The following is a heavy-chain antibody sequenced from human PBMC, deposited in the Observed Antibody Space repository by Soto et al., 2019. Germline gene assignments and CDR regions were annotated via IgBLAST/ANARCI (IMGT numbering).Heavy chain of an antibody. CDR3: ATRYSSPSYDF. Sequence: GESLKISCKGSGHRFTDHWIGWVRQMPGKGLEWMGIIYPGDSDIRVTPSFQGQVTISADKSINTAYLQWSSLKASDTALYYCATRYSSPSYDFWGQGTLVTVS. CDR1: GHRFTDHW. CDR2: IYPGDSDI. V-gene: IGHV5-51*01. D-gene: IGHD6-6*01. J-gene: IGHJ4*02.